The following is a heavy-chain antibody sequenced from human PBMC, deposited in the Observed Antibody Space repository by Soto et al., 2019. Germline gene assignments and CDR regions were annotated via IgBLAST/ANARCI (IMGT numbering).Heavy chain of an antibody. Sequence: QVQLVESGGGVVQPGRSLRLSCAASGFTFSSYAMHWVRQAPGKGLEWVAVISYDGSNKYYADSVKGRFTISRDNSKNTLYLQMNSLRAEDTAVYYCARDLIAAAGIWGQGTMVTVSS. CDR2: ISYDGSNK. CDR3: ARDLIAAAGI. CDR1: GFTFSSYA. D-gene: IGHD6-13*01. J-gene: IGHJ3*02. V-gene: IGHV3-30-3*01.